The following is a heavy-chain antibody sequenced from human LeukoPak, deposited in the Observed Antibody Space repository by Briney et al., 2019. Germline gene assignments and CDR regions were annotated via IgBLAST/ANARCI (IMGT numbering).Heavy chain of an antibody. CDR3: ARIGWFGELWGLDAFDI. CDR1: GGSFSGYY. D-gene: IGHD3-10*01. Sequence: PSETLSLTCAVYGGSFSGYYWSWIRQPPGKGLEWIGEINHSGSTNYNPSLKSRVTISVDTSKNQFSLKLSSVTAADTAVYYCARIGWFGELWGLDAFDIWGQGTMVTVSS. V-gene: IGHV4-34*01. J-gene: IGHJ3*02. CDR2: INHSGST.